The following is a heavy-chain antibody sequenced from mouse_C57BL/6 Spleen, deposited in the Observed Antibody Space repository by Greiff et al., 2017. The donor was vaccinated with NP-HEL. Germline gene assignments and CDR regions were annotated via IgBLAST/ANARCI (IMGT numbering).Heavy chain of an antibody. Sequence: VQLQQSGPELVKPGASVKISCKASGYAFSSSWMNWVKQRPGKGLEWIGRIYPGDGDTNYNGKFKGKATLTADKSSSTAYMQLSSLTSEDSAVDFCARSGNFITTVVDAMDYWGQGTSVTVSS. CDR3: ARSGNFITTVVDAMDY. D-gene: IGHD1-1*01. V-gene: IGHV1-82*01. CDR1: GYAFSSSW. CDR2: IYPGDGDT. J-gene: IGHJ4*01.